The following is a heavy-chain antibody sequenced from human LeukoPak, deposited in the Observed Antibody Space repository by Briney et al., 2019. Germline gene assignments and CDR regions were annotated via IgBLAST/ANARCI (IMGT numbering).Heavy chain of an antibody. CDR2: ISGSGGST. Sequence: GGSLRLSCAASGFTFSSYAMSWVRQAPGKGLEWVSAISGSGGSTYYADSVKGRFTISRDNSKNTLYLQMNSLRAEDTAVYYCAKDSMGTIFSNWFAPWGQGTLVTVSS. V-gene: IGHV3-23*01. CDR1: GFTFSSYA. J-gene: IGHJ5*02. CDR3: AKDSMGTIFSNWFAP. D-gene: IGHD3-9*01.